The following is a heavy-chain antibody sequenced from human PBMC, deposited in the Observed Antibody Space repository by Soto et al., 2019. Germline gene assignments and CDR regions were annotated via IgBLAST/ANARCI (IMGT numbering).Heavy chain of an antibody. J-gene: IGHJ4*02. Sequence: SETLSLTCTVSGGSISSYYWSWIRQPPGKGLEWIGYIYYSGSTNYNPSLKSRVTISVDTSKNQFSLKLSSVTAADTAVYYCASARGDGYKSPPRLDYWGQGTLVTVSS. CDR3: ASARGDGYKSPPRLDY. V-gene: IGHV4-59*01. CDR1: GGSISSYY. CDR2: IYYSGST. D-gene: IGHD5-12*01.